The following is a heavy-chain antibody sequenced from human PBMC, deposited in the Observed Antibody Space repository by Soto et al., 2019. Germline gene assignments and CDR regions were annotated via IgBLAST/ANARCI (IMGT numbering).Heavy chain of an antibody. CDR2: VSYSGSP. CDR3: ARHYNTGAFFDY. J-gene: IGHJ4*02. Sequence: QLQLQESGPGLVKSSEALSLTCSVSGDSISSAHHWGWIRQPPGKGLEWIGSVSYSGSPYYSPSFRSRIAIFVDTSKNYFSLTVRSVTATDTAVYFCARHYNTGAFFDYWGQGILVTVSS. V-gene: IGHV4-38-2*02. CDR1: GDSISSAHH. D-gene: IGHD1-20*01.